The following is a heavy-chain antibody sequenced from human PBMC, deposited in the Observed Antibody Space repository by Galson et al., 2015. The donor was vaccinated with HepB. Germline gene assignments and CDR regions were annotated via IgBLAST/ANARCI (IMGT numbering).Heavy chain of an antibody. J-gene: IGHJ6*02. CDR3: ARDSIVGATAGDYYGMDV. CDR2: ISSSSSYI. D-gene: IGHD1-26*01. CDR1: GFTFSSYS. V-gene: IGHV3-21*01. Sequence: SLRLSCAASGFTFSSYSMNWVRQAPGKGLEWVSSISSSSSYIYYADSVKGRFTISRDNAKNSLYLQMNSLRAEDTAVYYCARDSIVGATAGDYYGMDVWGQGTTVTVSS.